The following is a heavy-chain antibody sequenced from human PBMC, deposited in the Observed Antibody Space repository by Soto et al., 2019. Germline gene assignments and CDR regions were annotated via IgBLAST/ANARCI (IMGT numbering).Heavy chain of an antibody. CDR3: VRSKGGYSYGTPFDY. D-gene: IGHD5-18*01. CDR1: GFTFDDYA. V-gene: IGHV3-9*01. Sequence: EVQLEESGGALVQPGRSLRLSCAASGFTFDDYAMYWVRQVLGKGLEWVSSISWNSGNIGYAESVKGRFTTSRDNAEKSLYLQMNSLRPEDTALYYCVRSKGGYSYGTPFDYWGQGTLVTVSS. CDR2: ISWNSGNI. J-gene: IGHJ4*02.